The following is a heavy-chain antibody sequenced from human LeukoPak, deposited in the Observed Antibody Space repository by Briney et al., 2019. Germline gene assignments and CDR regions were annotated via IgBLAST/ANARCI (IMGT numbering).Heavy chain of an antibody. CDR3: AKDSLADIDY. J-gene: IGHJ4*02. CDR2: IRHDGSIK. Sequence: AGGSLRLSCAASGFIFSTYGMYWVRQAPGKGLEWVAFIRHDGSIKNYADSVKGRSTISRDNSKNTLYLQMNSLRAEDTAVYYCAKDSLADIDYWARGTLVTVSS. CDR1: GFIFSTYG. V-gene: IGHV3-30*02. D-gene: IGHD3-16*01.